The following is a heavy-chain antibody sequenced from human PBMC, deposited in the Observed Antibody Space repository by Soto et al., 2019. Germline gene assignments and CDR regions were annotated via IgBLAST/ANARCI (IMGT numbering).Heavy chain of an antibody. CDR1: GYTFTSYY. CDR2: INPSGGST. Sequence: ASVKVSCKASGYTFTSYYMHWVRQAPGQGLEWMGIINPSGGSTSYAQKFQGRVTMTRDTSTSTVYMELSSLRSEDTAVYYCARVWVAYCGGDCYSGAFDIWGKGTMVTVSS. J-gene: IGHJ3*02. D-gene: IGHD2-21*02. V-gene: IGHV1-46*01. CDR3: ARVWVAYCGGDCYSGAFDI.